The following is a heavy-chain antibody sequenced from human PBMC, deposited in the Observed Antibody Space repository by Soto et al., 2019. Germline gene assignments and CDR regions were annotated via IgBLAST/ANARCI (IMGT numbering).Heavy chain of an antibody. Sequence: PSDTLSLTCTVSGGSISSYYWSWIRQPPGKGLEWIGYIYYSGSTNYNPSLKSRVTISVDTSKNQFSLKLSSVTAADTAVYYCARGKAGYSSSWYWNWFDPWGQGTLVTVSS. CDR2: IYYSGST. CDR1: GGSISSYY. J-gene: IGHJ5*02. V-gene: IGHV4-59*07. CDR3: ARGKAGYSSSWYWNWFDP. D-gene: IGHD6-13*01.